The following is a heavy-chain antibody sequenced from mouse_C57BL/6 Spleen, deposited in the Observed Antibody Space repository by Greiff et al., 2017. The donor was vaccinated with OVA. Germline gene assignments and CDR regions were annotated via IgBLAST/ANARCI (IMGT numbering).Heavy chain of an antibody. CDR3: AREPGFAY. Sequence: EVQGVESAGGLVKPGGSLKLSCAASGFTFSSYAMSWVRQTPEKRLEWVATISDGGSYTYYPDNVKGRFTISRDNAKNNLYLQMSHLKSEDTAMYYCAREPGFAYWGQGTLVTVSA. CDR2: ISDGGSYT. J-gene: IGHJ3*01. V-gene: IGHV5-4*01. CDR1: GFTFSSYA.